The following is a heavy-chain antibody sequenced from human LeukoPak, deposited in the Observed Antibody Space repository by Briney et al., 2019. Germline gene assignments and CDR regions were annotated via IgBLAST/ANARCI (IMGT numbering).Heavy chain of an antibody. CDR3: ARSDPAQVNHGDFAYFDY. J-gene: IGHJ4*02. D-gene: IGHD2-21*02. V-gene: IGHV3-74*01. CDR2: MYNDGSSR. Sequence: GGSLRLSCAASGFTVSRYWMHWVRQAPGEGLEWVSRMYNDGSSRSYADSVRGRFTISRDHAKNPLYLQMNSLRADDTAVYYCARSDPAQVNHGDFAYFDYWGQGILVTVSS. CDR1: GFTVSRYW.